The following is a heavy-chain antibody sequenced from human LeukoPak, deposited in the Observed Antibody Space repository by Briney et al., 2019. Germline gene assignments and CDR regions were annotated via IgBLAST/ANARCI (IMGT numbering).Heavy chain of an antibody. CDR2: ISSSSSYI. CDR3: ARGGRDGYNYHAFDI. Sequence: AGGSLRLSCAASGFTFSSYSMTWVRQAPGKGLEWVSSISSSSSYIYYADSVKGRFTISRDNAKNSLYLQMNSLRAEDTAVYYCARGGRDGYNYHAFDIWGQGTMVTVSS. J-gene: IGHJ3*02. V-gene: IGHV3-21*01. D-gene: IGHD5-24*01. CDR1: GFTFSSYS.